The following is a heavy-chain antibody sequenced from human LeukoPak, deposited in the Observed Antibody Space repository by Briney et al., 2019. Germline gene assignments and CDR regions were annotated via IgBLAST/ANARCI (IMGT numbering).Heavy chain of an antibody. CDR2: ISYDGSNK. J-gene: IGHJ4*02. CDR1: GFTFSSYA. D-gene: IGHD3-10*01. Sequence: GGSLRLSCAASGFTFSSYAMHWVRQAPGKGLEWVAVISYDGSNKYYADSVKGRFTISRDNSKNTLYLQMNSLRAEDTAVYYCANYYDSGPQGDYWGQGILVIVSS. V-gene: IGHV3-30-3*01. CDR3: ANYYDSGPQGDY.